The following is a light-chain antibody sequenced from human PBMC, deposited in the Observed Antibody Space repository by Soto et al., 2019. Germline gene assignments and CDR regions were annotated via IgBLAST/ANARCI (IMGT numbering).Light chain of an antibody. CDR1: SSNIGSNT. CDR3: AAWDDSLNGYV. Sequence: QSVPTQPPSASGTPGQRVSISCSGSSSNIGSNTVNWYQQLPGTAPKLLIYSNNQRPSGVPDRFSGSKSGTSASLAIRGLQSEDEADYYCAAWDDSLNGYVFGTGTKLTVL. CDR2: SNN. V-gene: IGLV1-44*01. J-gene: IGLJ1*01.